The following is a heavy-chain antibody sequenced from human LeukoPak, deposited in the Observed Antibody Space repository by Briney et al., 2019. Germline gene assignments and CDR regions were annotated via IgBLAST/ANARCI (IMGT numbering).Heavy chain of an antibody. J-gene: IGHJ4*02. CDR2: ISTGGRIL. V-gene: IGHV3-48*04. D-gene: IGHD6-13*01. CDR1: GFTFSSYS. CDR3: ARPRSSWSGLDS. Sequence: GGSLRLSCAASGFTFSSYSMNWVRQAPGKGLDWVSYISTGGRILDYADSVKGRFTISRDNTRNSLYLQMNRLRAEDTAVYYCARPRSSWSGLDSWGQGTLVTVSS.